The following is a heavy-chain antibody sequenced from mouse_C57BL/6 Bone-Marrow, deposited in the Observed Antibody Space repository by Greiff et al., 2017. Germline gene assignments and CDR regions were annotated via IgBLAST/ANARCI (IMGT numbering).Heavy chain of an antibody. CDR2: IYPGDGDT. CDR3: ARGPDGYPPWFAY. J-gene: IGHJ3*01. Sequence: QVQLQQSGPELVKPGASVKISCKASGYAFSSSWMNWVKQRPGKGLEWIGRIYPGDGDTNYNGKFKGKATLTADKSSSTAYMQRSSLTSEDSAVYFCARGPDGYPPWFAYWGQGTLVTVSA. D-gene: IGHD2-3*01. CDR1: GYAFSSSW. V-gene: IGHV1-82*01.